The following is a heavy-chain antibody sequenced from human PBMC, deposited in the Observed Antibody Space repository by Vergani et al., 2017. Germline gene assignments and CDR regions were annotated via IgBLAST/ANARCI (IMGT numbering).Heavy chain of an antibody. Sequence: QVQLVESGGGLVKPGGSLRLSCAASGFTFSDYYMSWIRQAPGKGLEWVSYISSSSSYTNYADSVKGRFTISRDNAKNSLYLQMNSLRAAETAGYYCARARSRGDFDYWGQGTLVTVSS. CDR1: GFTFSDYY. J-gene: IGHJ4*02. CDR2: ISSSSSYT. V-gene: IGHV3-11*05. CDR3: ARARSRGDFDY. D-gene: IGHD3-10*01.